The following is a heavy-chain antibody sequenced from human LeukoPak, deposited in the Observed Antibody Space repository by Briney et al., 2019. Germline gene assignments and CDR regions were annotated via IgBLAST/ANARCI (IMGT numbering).Heavy chain of an antibody. J-gene: IGHJ4*02. CDR3: ARAPRGWELRHYFDY. CDR1: GFTFSSYS. D-gene: IGHD1-26*01. Sequence: GGSLRLSCAASGFTFSSYSMNWVRQAPGKGLEWVSSISSSSSYIYYADSVKGRFTISRDNAKNSLYLQMNSLRAEDTAVYYCARAPRGWELRHYFDYWGQGTLVTVSS. V-gene: IGHV3-21*04. CDR2: ISSSSSYI.